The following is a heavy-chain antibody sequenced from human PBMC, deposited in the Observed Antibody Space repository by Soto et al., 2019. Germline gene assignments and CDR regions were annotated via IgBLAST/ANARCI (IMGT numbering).Heavy chain of an antibody. D-gene: IGHD1-1*01. CDR1: GISFSNAW. CDR2: IRSKTDGGTT. J-gene: IGHJ3*02. CDR3: TTTRPGTNVFDN. Sequence: PGGSLSLSCAASGISFSNAWMNWVRQAPGKGLEYIGRIRSKTDGGTTEYAAPVEGRFTVSRDDSKNTLYLQMSGLKAEDTAVYYCTTTRPGTNVFDNWGQGTLVTVSS. V-gene: IGHV3-15*01.